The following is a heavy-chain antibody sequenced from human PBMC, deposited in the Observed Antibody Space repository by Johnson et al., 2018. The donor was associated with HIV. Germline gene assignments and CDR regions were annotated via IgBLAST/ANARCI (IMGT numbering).Heavy chain of an antibody. D-gene: IGHD2-15*01. CDR1: GFTFRSYG. CDR2: ISDDGSNK. CDR3: AKVLDLVVVVAANLGAFDI. Sequence: QVQLVESGGGVVQPGRSLRLSCAASGFTFRSYGMHWVRQAPGKGLEWVAVISDDGSNKYYADSVKGRLTISRDNSKNTLYLQMNSLRVEDTAVYYCAKVLDLVVVVAANLGAFDIWGQGTMVTVSS. J-gene: IGHJ3*02. V-gene: IGHV3-30*18.